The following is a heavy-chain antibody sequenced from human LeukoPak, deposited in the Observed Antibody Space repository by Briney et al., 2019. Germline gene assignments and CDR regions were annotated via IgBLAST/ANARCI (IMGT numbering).Heavy chain of an antibody. D-gene: IGHD3-22*01. CDR3: ARGDYYDSSGYSQYFQH. Sequence: GRSLRLSCAASGFTFRSYAMHWVRQAPGKGLEWVAVISYDGSNKYYADSVKGRFTISRDNSKNTLYLQMNSLRAEDTAVYYCARGDYYDSSGYSQYFQHWGQGTLVTVSS. CDR1: GFTFRSYA. J-gene: IGHJ1*01. CDR2: ISYDGSNK. V-gene: IGHV3-30-3*01.